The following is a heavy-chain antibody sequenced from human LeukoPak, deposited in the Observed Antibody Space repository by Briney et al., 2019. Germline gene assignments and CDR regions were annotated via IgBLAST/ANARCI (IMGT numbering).Heavy chain of an antibody. D-gene: IGHD3-10*01. V-gene: IGHV3-21*01. CDR2: ISSSSSYI. CDR3: ARTYYPNFYYYGMDV. Sequence: GGSLRLSCAASGFTFSSYSMNWVRQAPGKGLEWVSSISSSSSYIYYADSAKGRFTISRDNAKNSLYLQMNSLRAEDTAVYYCARTYYPNFYYYGMDVWGKGATVTVSS. CDR1: GFTFSSYS. J-gene: IGHJ6*04.